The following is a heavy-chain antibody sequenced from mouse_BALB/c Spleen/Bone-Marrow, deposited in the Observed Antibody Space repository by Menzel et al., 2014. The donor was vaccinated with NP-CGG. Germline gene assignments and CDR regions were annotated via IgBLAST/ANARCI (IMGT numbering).Heavy chain of an antibody. J-gene: IGHJ4*01. V-gene: IGHV1S137*01. CDR2: INTYFGDI. CDR1: GYTFTDYA. CDR3: ARGYSNNYAMDY. Sequence: VQLQESGAELVRPGVSVKISCKGSGYTFTDYAMHWVKQSHAEGLEWIGVINTYFGDISYNQKFKGKATIAVDKTSXTVYMELARLTAEDSAIYYCARGYSNNYAMDYWGQGTSVTVSS. D-gene: IGHD2-5*01.